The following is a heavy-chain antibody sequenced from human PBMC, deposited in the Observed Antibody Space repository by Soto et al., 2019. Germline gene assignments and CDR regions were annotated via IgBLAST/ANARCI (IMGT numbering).Heavy chain of an antibody. J-gene: IGHJ4*02. D-gene: IGHD3-10*01. CDR2: IYWDNDK. V-gene: IGHV2-5*02. Sequence: QITLKESGPTLVKPTQTLTLTCSFSGFSLSTTGVGVGWIRQSPGKALEWLAIIYWDNDKRYSPSLKSRVTITNETSKNQVVLTVTNMDPVDTGTYYCARSLWFGELHWGQGALVTVSS. CDR1: GFSLSTTGVG. CDR3: ARSLWFGELH.